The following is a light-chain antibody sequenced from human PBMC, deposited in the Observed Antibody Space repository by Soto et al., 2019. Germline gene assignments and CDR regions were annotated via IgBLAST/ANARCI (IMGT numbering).Light chain of an antibody. J-gene: IGLJ2*01. V-gene: IGLV1-44*01. CDR3: AAWDDRLNGVV. Sequence: QYVLTQPPSASGTPGQTVTISCSGSTSNIGSNTVNWYQHLPVTAPKLLIYTNNQRPSGVPDRFSDSKSGTSASLAISGPQSEDEAEYYCAAWDDRLNGVVFGGGTKLTVL. CDR2: TNN. CDR1: TSNIGSNT.